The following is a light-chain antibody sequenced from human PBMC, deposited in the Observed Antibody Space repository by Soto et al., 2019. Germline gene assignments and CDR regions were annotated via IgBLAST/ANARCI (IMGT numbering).Light chain of an antibody. CDR3: QSYDSSLSGSV. CDR2: GNN. J-gene: IGLJ2*01. V-gene: IGLV1-40*01. Sequence: QAVVTQPPSVSGAPGQRVTISCTGSSSNIGAGYDVHWYQQLPGTAPKLLIHGNNNRPSGVPDRFSVSKSGTSASLAVTGLQAEDEADYYCQSYDSSLSGSVFGGGTKVTVL. CDR1: SSNIGAGYD.